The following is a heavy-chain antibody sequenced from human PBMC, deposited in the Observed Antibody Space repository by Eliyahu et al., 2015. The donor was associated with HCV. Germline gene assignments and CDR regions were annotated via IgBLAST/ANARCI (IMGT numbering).Heavy chain of an antibody. J-gene: IGHJ6*02. CDR3: ARVRYSNSWRVDYYYGMDV. CDR2: IYSGGGT. D-gene: IGHD6-13*01. Sequence: EVQLVESGGGLIQPGGSLRLSCAASGFTVSSNYMSWVRQAPGKGLEWVSVIYSGGGTYYADSXKGRFTISRDNSKNTLYLQMNSLRAEDTAVYYCARVRYSNSWRVDYYYGMDVWGQGTTVTVSS. CDR1: GFTVSSNY. V-gene: IGHV3-53*01.